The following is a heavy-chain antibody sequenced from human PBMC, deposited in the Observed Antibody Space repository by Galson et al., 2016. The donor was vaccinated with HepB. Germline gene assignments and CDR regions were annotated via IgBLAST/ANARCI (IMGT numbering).Heavy chain of an antibody. J-gene: IGHJ4*02. V-gene: IGHV3-30*18. CDR3: AKIGHSAYDWYFFDY. Sequence: SLRLSCAASGFTFSNYGMHWVRQAPGKGLEWVSFISYHGSNKYYADSVKGRFTISRDNSKNTLYLQMNSLRAEDTAVYYCAKIGHSAYDWYFFDYWGQGTLVTVSS. CDR1: GFTFSNYG. D-gene: IGHD5-12*01. CDR2: ISYHGSNK.